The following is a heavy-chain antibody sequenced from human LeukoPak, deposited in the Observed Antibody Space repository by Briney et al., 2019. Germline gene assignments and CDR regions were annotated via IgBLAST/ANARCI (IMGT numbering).Heavy chain of an antibody. D-gene: IGHD4-17*01. Sequence: GGSLRLSCAASGFTFSSYSMNWVRQAPGKGLEWVSSISSSSSYIYYADSVKGRFTISRDNAKNSLYLQMNSLRAEDTAVYYCARDETVTTGYYYYMDVWGQGTLVTVSS. CDR1: GFTFSSYS. J-gene: IGHJ6*03. CDR3: ARDETVTTGYYYYMDV. CDR2: ISSSSSYI. V-gene: IGHV3-21*01.